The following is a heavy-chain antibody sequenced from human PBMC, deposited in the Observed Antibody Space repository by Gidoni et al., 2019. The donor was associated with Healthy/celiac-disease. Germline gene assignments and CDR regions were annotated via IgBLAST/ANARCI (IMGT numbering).Heavy chain of an antibody. CDR2: ISSSSSTI. CDR3: ARGGYYYDSSGYYSGYFDY. V-gene: IGHV3-48*01. J-gene: IGHJ4*02. CDR1: GFTFSSYS. Sequence: EVQLVESGGGLVQPGGSLRLSCAASGFTFSSYSMHWVRQAPGKGLEWVSYISSSSSTIYYADSVRGRFTISRDNAKNSLYLQMNSLRAEDTAVYYCARGGYYYDSSGYYSGYFDYWGQGTLVTVSS. D-gene: IGHD3-22*01.